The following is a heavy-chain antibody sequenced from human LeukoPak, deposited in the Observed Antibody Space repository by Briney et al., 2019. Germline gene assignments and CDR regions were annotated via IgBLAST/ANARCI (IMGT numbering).Heavy chain of an antibody. D-gene: IGHD6-19*01. Sequence: EASVKVSCKASGYTFTGYYMHWVRQAPGQGLECMGWINPNSGGTNYAQKFQGRVTMTRDTSISTAYMELSRLRSDDTAVYYCARDSSSGWLGAFDIWGQGTMVTVSS. CDR2: INPNSGGT. CDR1: GYTFTGYY. CDR3: ARDSSSGWLGAFDI. V-gene: IGHV1-2*02. J-gene: IGHJ3*02.